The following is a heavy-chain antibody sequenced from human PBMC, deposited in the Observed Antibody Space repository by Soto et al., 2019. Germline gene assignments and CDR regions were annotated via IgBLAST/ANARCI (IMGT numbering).Heavy chain of an antibody. D-gene: IGHD2-2*01. V-gene: IGHV3-74*01. CDR2: IDSYGSST. J-gene: IGHJ6*02. CDR1: GLTFSRHW. Sequence: EVQLVESGGGLVQPGGSLRLACAASGLTFSRHWMHWVRQAPGKGLVWVSRIDSYGSSTHYADSVKGRFTISRDNAKNTLYLQMNSLRAEDTAVYYCASPVVPAAMGGPYFYGIDVWGQGTTVTVSS. CDR3: ASPVVPAAMGGPYFYGIDV.